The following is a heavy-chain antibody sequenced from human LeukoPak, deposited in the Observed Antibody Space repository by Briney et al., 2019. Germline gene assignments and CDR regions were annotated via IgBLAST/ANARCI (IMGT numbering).Heavy chain of an antibody. J-gene: IGHJ4*02. D-gene: IGHD6-19*01. CDR1: GFPFSIYE. V-gene: IGHV3-48*03. CDR2: IASSGTTI. CDR3: ALLAVASDFDY. Sequence: GGSLRLSCAVSGFPFSIYEMNWVRQAPGKGLEWVSNIASSGTTIYYADSVKGRFSISRDNAKSSLYLQMNSLRVEDTAVYYCALLAVASDFDYWGQGALVAVSS.